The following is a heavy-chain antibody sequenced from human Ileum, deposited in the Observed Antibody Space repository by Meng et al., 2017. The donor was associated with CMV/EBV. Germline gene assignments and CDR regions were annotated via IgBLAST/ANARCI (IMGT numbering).Heavy chain of an antibody. CDR1: GDSVSTNSGA. Sequence: SQTPSLTCAIPGDSVSTNSGAWNWIRQSPSRGLEWLGRTYYRSKWYYGYAVSLRGRITINPDTSKNQFSLQLNSVTPEDTAVYYCAGGGSASYSGMDVWGQGTTVTVSS. CDR2: TYYRSKWYY. J-gene: IGHJ6*02. CDR3: AGGGSASYSGMDV. V-gene: IGHV6-1*01. D-gene: IGHD3-16*01.